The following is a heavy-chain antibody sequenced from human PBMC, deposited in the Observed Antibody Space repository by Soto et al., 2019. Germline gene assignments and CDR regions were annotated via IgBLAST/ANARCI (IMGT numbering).Heavy chain of an antibody. CDR1: GFTFSSYG. Sequence: QVQLEESGGGVVQPGRSLRLSCAASGFTFSSYGMHWVRQAPGKGLEWVEVIWYDGSNNYYADSVKGRFTISTDKSKNPLYLQMNSLRAEDTAVYYCARWVIAAGDYWGQGTLVTVSS. CDR3: ARWVIAAGDY. D-gene: IGHD6-13*01. V-gene: IGHV3-33*01. J-gene: IGHJ4*02. CDR2: IWYDGSNN.